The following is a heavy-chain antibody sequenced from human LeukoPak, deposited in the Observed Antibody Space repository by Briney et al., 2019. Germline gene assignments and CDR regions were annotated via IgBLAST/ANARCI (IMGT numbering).Heavy chain of an antibody. D-gene: IGHD5-12*01. CDR3: AREYSGYDRAHFDY. Sequence: GASVKVSCKASGYTFTSYGISWVRQAPGQGLEWMGWISAYNGNTNYAQKLRGRVTMTTDTSTSTAYMELRSLRSDDTAVYYCAREYSGYDRAHFDYWGQGTLVTVSS. CDR2: ISAYNGNT. CDR1: GYTFTSYG. V-gene: IGHV1-18*01. J-gene: IGHJ4*02.